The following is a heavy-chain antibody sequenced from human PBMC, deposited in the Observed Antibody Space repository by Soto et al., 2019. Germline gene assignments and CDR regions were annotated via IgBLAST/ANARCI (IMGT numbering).Heavy chain of an antibody. CDR3: ARHAGSGFYDS. J-gene: IGHJ5*01. CDR1: GGSMSSYY. V-gene: IGHV4-59*08. D-gene: IGHD3-3*01. Sequence: SETLSLTCTISGGSMSSYYWSWIRQPPGKGLEWIGHIYYSGGPDYDPSLKSRVSISVDTSKNQFSLKLSSVTAADTALYYCARHAGSGFYDSWGQGIQVTVSS. CDR2: IYYSGGP.